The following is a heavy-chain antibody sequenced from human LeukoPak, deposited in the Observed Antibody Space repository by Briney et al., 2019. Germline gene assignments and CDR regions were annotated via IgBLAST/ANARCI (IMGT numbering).Heavy chain of an antibody. J-gene: IGHJ4*02. D-gene: IGHD5-24*01. CDR3: VYRDGHGPGY. CDR2: IYWDDDK. Sequence: SGPTLVKPTQTLTLTCTFSGFSLNTTGVCVGWIRQPPGKALEWLALIYWDDDKRYSPSLKSRLTITRDTSKNQVVLTMTNMDPVDTATYYCVYRDGHGPGYWGQGTLVTVSS. CDR1: GFSLNTTGVC. V-gene: IGHV2-5*02.